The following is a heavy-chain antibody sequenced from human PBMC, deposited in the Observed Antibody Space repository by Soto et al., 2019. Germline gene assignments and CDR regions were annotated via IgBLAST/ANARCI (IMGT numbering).Heavy chain of an antibody. V-gene: IGHV4-59*01. D-gene: IGHD4-17*01. J-gene: IGHJ3*02. CDR3: ARRHGDHSTFAFDI. CDR2: IYFTGST. Sequence: SETLSLTCAVSGGGITSYYWNWIRQSPGKGLEWIGYIYFTGSTKYNPSLTSRVSISIDTPTRRFSLILTSVTAADAAVYYCARRHGDHSTFAFDIWSQGTLVTVSS. CDR1: GGGITSYY.